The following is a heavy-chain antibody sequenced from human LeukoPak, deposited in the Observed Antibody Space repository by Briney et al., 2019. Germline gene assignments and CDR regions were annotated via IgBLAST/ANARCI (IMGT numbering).Heavy chain of an antibody. CDR2: IYYSGST. D-gene: IGHD3-22*01. CDR1: GGSISSHY. CDR3: ARARGLYYYDSSADRGANWFDP. J-gene: IGHJ5*02. V-gene: IGHV4-59*11. Sequence: SETLSLTCTVSGGSISSHYWSWIRQPPGKGLEWIGYIYYSGSTNYNPSLKSRVTISVDTSKNQFSLKLSSVTAADTAVYYCARARGLYYYDSSADRGANWFDPWGQGTLVTVSS.